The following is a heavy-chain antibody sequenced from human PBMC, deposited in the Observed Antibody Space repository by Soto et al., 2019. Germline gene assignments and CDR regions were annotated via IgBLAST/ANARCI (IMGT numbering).Heavy chain of an antibody. Sequence: EVQLVESGGGLVKPGGSLRLSCAASGFTFSSYTMNWVRQAPGKGLEWVSSISSGSRYIYYADSVKGRFTISRDNAKNSLYLQMNSLRAEDTAVYYCARDLAAATSYGMDVWGQGTTVTVSS. CDR2: ISSGSRYI. J-gene: IGHJ6*02. D-gene: IGHD6-13*01. CDR3: ARDLAAATSYGMDV. CDR1: GFTFSSYT. V-gene: IGHV3-21*01.